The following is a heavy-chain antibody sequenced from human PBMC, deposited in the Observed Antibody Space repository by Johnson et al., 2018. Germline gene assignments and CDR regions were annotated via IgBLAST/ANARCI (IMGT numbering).Heavy chain of an antibody. CDR1: GFTFSSYA. V-gene: IGHV3-30-3*01. CDR3: AGVLLHYYYYMDV. Sequence: QVQLVESGGGVVQPGRSLRLSCAASGFTFSSYAMHWVRQAPGKGLEWVAVISYDGSNKYYADSVKGRFTISRDNSKNTLYLQMNSLRPEDSAGYYCAGVLLHYYYYMDVWGKGTTVTVSS. J-gene: IGHJ6*03. CDR2: ISYDGSNK. D-gene: IGHD2-15*01.